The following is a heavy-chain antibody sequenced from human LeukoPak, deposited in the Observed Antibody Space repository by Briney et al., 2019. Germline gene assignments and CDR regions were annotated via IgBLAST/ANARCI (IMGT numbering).Heavy chain of an antibody. J-gene: IGHJ4*02. D-gene: IGHD3-10*01. CDR2: ISAYNGNT. Sequence: ASVKVSCKASGYTFTSYGISWVRQAPGQGLEGMGWISAYNGNTNYAQKLQGRVTMTADTSISTAYMELSSLRSEDTAVYYCARGLRSLVSGSTEWGQGTLVTVSS. V-gene: IGHV1-18*01. CDR1: GYTFTSYG. CDR3: ARGLRSLVSGSTE.